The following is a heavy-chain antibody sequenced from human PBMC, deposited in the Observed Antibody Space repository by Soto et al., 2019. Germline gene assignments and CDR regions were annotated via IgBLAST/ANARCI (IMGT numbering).Heavy chain of an antibody. Sequence: PSETLSLTCTVSGGSISSGGYYWSWIRQHPGKGLEWIGYIYYSGSTYYNPSLKSRVTISVDTSKNQFSLKLSSVTAADTAVYYCARESSSWYSDYYYYMDVWGKGTTVTVSS. CDR2: IYYSGST. CDR1: GGSISSGGYY. CDR3: ARESSSWYSDYYYYMDV. D-gene: IGHD6-13*01. J-gene: IGHJ6*03. V-gene: IGHV4-31*03.